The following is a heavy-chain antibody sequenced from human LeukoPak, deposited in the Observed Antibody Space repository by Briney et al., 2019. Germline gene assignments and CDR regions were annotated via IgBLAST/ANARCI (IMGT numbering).Heavy chain of an antibody. D-gene: IGHD5-12*01. V-gene: IGHV3-53*01. CDR2: IYSGGST. Sequence: GGSLRLSCAASGFTVSSNYMSWVRLAPGKGLEWVSVIYSGGSTNYADSVRGRFTISRDNSKNTLYLQMNSLRDEDTAVYYCARGRYEISAAMDVWGQGTTVTVSS. CDR3: ARGRYEISAAMDV. J-gene: IGHJ6*02. CDR1: GFTVSSNY.